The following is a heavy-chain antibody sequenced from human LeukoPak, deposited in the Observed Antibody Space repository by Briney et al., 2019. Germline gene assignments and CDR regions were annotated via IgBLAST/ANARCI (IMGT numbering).Heavy chain of an antibody. Sequence: GEPLKISCKGSGNSFTSYWIGWVRQMPGKGLEWMGIIYPGGSDTRYSPSFQGQVTISDDKSISTAYLQWSSLKASDSAMYYCARRSIVATNYFDYWGQGTLVTVSS. D-gene: IGHD5-12*01. CDR3: ARRSIVATNYFDY. CDR1: GNSFTSYW. CDR2: IYPGGSDT. V-gene: IGHV5-51*01. J-gene: IGHJ4*02.